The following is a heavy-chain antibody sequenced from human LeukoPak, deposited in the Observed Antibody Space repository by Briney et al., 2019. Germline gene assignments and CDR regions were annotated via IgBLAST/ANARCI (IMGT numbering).Heavy chain of an antibody. CDR2: IYSSGST. D-gene: IGHD3-10*01. CDR1: GGSISSQY. V-gene: IGHV4-59*11. J-gene: IGHJ4*02. CDR3: ARVAPYGYSDY. Sequence: SGTLSLTCTVSGGSISSQYWSWIRQPPGKGLEWIGYIYSSGSTKYNPSLQSRITISVDTSKNQFSLKLNYLTAADTAVYYCARVAPYGYSDYWGQGTLVTVSS.